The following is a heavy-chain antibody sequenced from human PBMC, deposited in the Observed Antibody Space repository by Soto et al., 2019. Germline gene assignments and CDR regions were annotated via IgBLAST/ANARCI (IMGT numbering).Heavy chain of an antibody. CDR3: AKSLGGYYYGMDV. J-gene: IGHJ6*02. CDR2: ISWNSGSI. CDR1: RFTFDDYA. D-gene: IGHD3-3*01. Sequence: EVELVESGGGLVQPGRSLRLSCAASRFTFDDYAMHWVRQVPGKGLEWVSGISWNSGSIGYADSVKGRFTISRDNAKNSLYLQRNSLRAEDTALYYCAKSLGGYYYGMDVWGQGTTVTVFS. V-gene: IGHV3-9*01.